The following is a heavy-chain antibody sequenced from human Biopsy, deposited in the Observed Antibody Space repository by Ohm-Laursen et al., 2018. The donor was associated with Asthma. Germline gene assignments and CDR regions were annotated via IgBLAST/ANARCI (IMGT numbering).Heavy chain of an antibody. Sequence: ASVKVSCNVSGYNFISFAIHWVRQAPGQRLEWVGWVNTGNGDTKYSQKFQGRVTITRDTSASTAYMELRSLRSEDTATYYCARTYYDFLTGQVKDVFGVWGQGTMVTVSS. J-gene: IGHJ3*01. D-gene: IGHD3-9*01. CDR1: GYNFISFA. V-gene: IGHV1-3*04. CDR3: ARTYYDFLTGQVKDVFGV. CDR2: VNTGNGDT.